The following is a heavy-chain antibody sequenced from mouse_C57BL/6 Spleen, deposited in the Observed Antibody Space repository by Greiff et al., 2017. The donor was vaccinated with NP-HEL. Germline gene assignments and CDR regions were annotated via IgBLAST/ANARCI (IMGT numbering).Heavy chain of an antibody. J-gene: IGHJ4*01. D-gene: IGHD2-3*01. CDR2: ISSGSSTI. CDR1: GFTFSDYG. V-gene: IGHV5-17*01. Sequence: EVKLVESGGGLVKPGGSLKLSCAASGFTFSDYGMHWVRQAPEKGLEWVAYISSGSSTIYYADKVKGRFTISRDNAKNTLFLQMTSLRSEDTAMYYCARGGYYDYYAMDYWGQGTSVTVSS. CDR3: ARGGYYDYYAMDY.